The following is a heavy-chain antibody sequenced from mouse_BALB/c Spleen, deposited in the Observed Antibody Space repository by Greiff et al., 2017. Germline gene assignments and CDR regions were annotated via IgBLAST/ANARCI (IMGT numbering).Heavy chain of an antibody. CDR1: GFTFSSYA. J-gene: IGHJ1*01. CDR2: ISSGGST. D-gene: IGHD1-1*01. Sequence: EVMLVESGGGLVKPGGSLKLSCAASGFTFSSYAMSWVRQTPEKRLEWVASISSGGSTYYPDSVKGRFTISRDNARNILYLQMSSLRSEDTAMYYCASHDYYGSSYWYFDVWGAGTTVTVSS. CDR3: ASHDYYGSSYWYFDV. V-gene: IGHV5-6-5*01.